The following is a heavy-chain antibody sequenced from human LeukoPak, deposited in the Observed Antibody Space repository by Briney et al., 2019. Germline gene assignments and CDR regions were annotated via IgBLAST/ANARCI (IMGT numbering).Heavy chain of an antibody. Sequence: GGSLRLSCTASGFTFGDYAMTWVRQAPGKGLEWVSGIGTAGEIYYPGSVKGRFTISRENAKNSLYLQMNSLRAGDTAVYYCARAAYSSTWYSRYFDLWGRGTLVTVSS. CDR1: GFTFGDYA. CDR2: IGTAGEI. CDR3: ARAAYSSTWYSRYFDL. V-gene: IGHV3-13*01. D-gene: IGHD6-13*01. J-gene: IGHJ2*01.